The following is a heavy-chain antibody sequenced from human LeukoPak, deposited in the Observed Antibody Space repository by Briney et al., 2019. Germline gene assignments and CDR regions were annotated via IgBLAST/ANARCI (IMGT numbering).Heavy chain of an antibody. CDR1: GFTFSSYG. J-gene: IGHJ4*02. CDR3: AKAFTYYDFWSGYDY. Sequence: GGSLRLSCAASGFTFSSYGMHWVRQAPGKGLEWVAFIRYDGSNKYYADSVKGRFTTSRDNSKNTLYLQMNSLRAEDTAVYYCAKAFTYYDFWSGYDYWGQGTLVTVSS. D-gene: IGHD3-3*01. V-gene: IGHV3-30*02. CDR2: IRYDGSNK.